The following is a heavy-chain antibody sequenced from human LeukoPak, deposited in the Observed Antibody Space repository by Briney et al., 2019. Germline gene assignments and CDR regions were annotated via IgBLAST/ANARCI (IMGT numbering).Heavy chain of an antibody. J-gene: IGHJ6*04. CDR3: ARLLGEPPV. CDR1: GGSISSSSYY. Sequence: SETLSLTCTVSGGSISSSSYYWGWIRQPPGKGLEWIGSVYYSGSTYYNPSLKSRVTISVDTSKNQFSLKLSSVTAADTAVYYCARLLGEPPVWGKGTTVTVSS. V-gene: IGHV4-39*07. D-gene: IGHD2-21*01. CDR2: VYYSGST.